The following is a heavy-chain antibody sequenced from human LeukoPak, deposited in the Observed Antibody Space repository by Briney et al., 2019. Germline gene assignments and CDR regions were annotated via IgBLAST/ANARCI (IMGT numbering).Heavy chain of an antibody. CDR2: IYYSGRT. J-gene: IGHJ4*02. V-gene: IGHV4-39*01. CDR1: GGSISSSSYY. Sequence: PSETLSPTCTVSGGSISSSSYYWGWIRQPPGKGLEWIGSIYYSGRTYYNPSLKSRVTISVDTSKNQFSLKLSSVTAADTAVYYCARLRRDGYNSYYFDYWGQGTLVTVSS. D-gene: IGHD5-24*01. CDR3: ARLRRDGYNSYYFDY.